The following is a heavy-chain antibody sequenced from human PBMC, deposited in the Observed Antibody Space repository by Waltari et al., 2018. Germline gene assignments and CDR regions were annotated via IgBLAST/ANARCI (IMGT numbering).Heavy chain of an antibody. Sequence: QVQLQQWGAGLLKPSATLSPTCPVYGGSFSGYYWSWIRQPPGKGLEWNGEINHMGRTNYNPSLKSRVTISVDTSKNQFSLKLSAVTAADTAVYYCARGAVLMVYATTGHDAFDIWGQGTMVTVSS. J-gene: IGHJ3*02. CDR2: INHMGRT. CDR3: ARGAVLMVYATTGHDAFDI. V-gene: IGHV4-34*01. CDR1: GGSFSGYY. D-gene: IGHD2-8*01.